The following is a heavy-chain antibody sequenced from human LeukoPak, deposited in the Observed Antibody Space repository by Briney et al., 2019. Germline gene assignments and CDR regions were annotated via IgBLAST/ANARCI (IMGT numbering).Heavy chain of an antibody. CDR1: GFTVSSNY. CDR3: ARVHFSDASGMY. CDR2: IYSGGST. J-gene: IGHJ4*02. Sequence: GGSLRLSCAASGFTVSSNYMSWVRQAPGKGLEWVSVIYSGGSTYYADSVKGRFTISRDNAKNTLYLQMNSLRAEDTAVYYCARVHFSDASGMYWGQGTLVTVSS. D-gene: IGHD3-22*01. V-gene: IGHV3-53*01.